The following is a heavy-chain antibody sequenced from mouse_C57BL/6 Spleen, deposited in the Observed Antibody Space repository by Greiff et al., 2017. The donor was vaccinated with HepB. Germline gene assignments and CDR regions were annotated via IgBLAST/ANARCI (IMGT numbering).Heavy chain of an antibody. CDR3: ARRTTVVDYAMDY. V-gene: IGHV2-2*01. Sequence: VKLMESGPGLVQPSQSLSITCTVSGFSLTSYGVHWVRQSPGKGLEWLGVIWSGGSTDYNAAFISRLSISKDNSKSQVFFKMNSLQADDTAIYYCARRTTVVDYAMDYWGQGTSVTVSS. D-gene: IGHD1-1*01. CDR1: GFSLTSYG. J-gene: IGHJ4*01. CDR2: IWSGGST.